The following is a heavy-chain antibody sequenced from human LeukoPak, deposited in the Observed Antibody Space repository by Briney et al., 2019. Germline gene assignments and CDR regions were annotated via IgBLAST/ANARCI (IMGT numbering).Heavy chain of an antibody. J-gene: IGHJ6*02. CDR1: GYSFTSYW. V-gene: IGHV5-51*03. D-gene: IGHD6-19*01. CDR3: ARPIAVAGTEYYGMDV. Sequence: GESLKLSCKGSGYSFTSYWIGWVRQMPGKGVEWMGIIYPGDSDTRYSPSFQGQVTISADKSISTAYLQWTSLQASDTAMYYCARPIAVAGTEYYGMDVWGQGTTVTVSS. CDR2: IYPGDSDT.